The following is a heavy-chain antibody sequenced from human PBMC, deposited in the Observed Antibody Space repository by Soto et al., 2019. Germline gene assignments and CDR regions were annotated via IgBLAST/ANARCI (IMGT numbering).Heavy chain of an antibody. V-gene: IGHV3-74*01. Sequence: GGSLRLSCAASGFTFSSYWMHWVRQAPGKGLVWVSRINSDGSSTSYADSVKGRFTISRDNAKNTLYLQMNSLRAEDTAVYYCARGYYDFWSGYYTDQTTYYYYYMDVWGKGTTVTVSS. D-gene: IGHD3-3*01. CDR2: INSDGSST. J-gene: IGHJ6*03. CDR1: GFTFSSYW. CDR3: ARGYYDFWSGYYTDQTTYYYYYMDV.